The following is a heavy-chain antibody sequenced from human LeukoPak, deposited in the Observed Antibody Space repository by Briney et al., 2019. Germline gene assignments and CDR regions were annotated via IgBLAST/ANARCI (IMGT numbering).Heavy chain of an antibody. J-gene: IGHJ4*02. CDR2: IKSKTDGGTT. CDR1: GFTFSNAW. CDR3: TTGYGVGAYFDY. Sequence: PGGSLRLSCAASGFTFSNAWMSWVRQAPGKGLEWVGRIKSKTDGGTTDYAAPVKGRFTISRDDSKNTLYLQMNSLKTEDTAVYYCTTGYGVGAYFDYWGQGTLVTVSS. D-gene: IGHD1-26*01. V-gene: IGHV3-15*01.